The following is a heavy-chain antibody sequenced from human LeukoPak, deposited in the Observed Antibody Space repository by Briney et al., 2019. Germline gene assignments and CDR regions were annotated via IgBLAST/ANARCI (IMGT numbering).Heavy chain of an antibody. D-gene: IGHD1-26*01. CDR3: ARRVRGSYQHKSAFRRHTQDWYFDL. CDR2: ISSSGSTI. J-gene: IGHJ2*01. V-gene: IGHV3-11*01. CDR1: GFTFSDYY. Sequence: NAGGSLRLSCAASGFTFSDYYMSWIRQAPGKGLEWVSYISSSGSTIYYADSVKGRFTISRDNAKNSLYLQMNSLRAEDTAVYYCARRVRGSYQHKSAFRRHTQDWYFDLWGRGTLVTVSS.